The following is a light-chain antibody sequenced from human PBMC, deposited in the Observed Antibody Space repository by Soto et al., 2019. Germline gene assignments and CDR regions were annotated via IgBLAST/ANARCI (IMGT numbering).Light chain of an antibody. J-gene: IGKJ5*01. V-gene: IGKV3-15*01. Sequence: EIVMTQSPATLSVSPGERATLSCRPSQSVSSNLAWYQQKPGQAPRLLIHGASTRATDIPARFSGSGSGTEFTLTISSLQSEDFAVYYCQQYHNWPPITFGQGTRLEIK. CDR1: QSVSSN. CDR3: QQYHNWPPIT. CDR2: GAS.